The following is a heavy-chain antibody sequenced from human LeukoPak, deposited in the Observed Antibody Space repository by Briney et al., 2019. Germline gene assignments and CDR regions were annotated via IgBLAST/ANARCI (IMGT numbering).Heavy chain of an antibody. D-gene: IGHD3-3*01. V-gene: IGHV4-59*01. Sequence: PSETLSLTCTVSGGSINSYYWSWIRQPPGKGLEWIGYIYYSGSTIYNPSLKSRVTISVDTSKNHFSLKLTSVTAADTAVYYCARGGFGRPFDYWGQGTLVTVSS. J-gene: IGHJ4*02. CDR2: IYYSGST. CDR3: ARGGFGRPFDY. CDR1: GGSINSYY.